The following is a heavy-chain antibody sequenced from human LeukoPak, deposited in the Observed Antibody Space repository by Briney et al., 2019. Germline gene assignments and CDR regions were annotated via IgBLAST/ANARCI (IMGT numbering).Heavy chain of an antibody. Sequence: GXTFSSYAISWVRQAPGQGLEWMGXXXXXFGTANYAQKFQGRVTITADKSTSTAYMELSSLRSEDTAVYYCARGAHCSSTSCPRDHAFDIWGQGTMVTVSS. D-gene: IGHD2-2*01. CDR2: XXXXFGTA. CDR3: ARGAHCSSTSCPRDHAFDI. V-gene: IGHV1-69*06. J-gene: IGHJ3*02. CDR1: GXTFSSYA.